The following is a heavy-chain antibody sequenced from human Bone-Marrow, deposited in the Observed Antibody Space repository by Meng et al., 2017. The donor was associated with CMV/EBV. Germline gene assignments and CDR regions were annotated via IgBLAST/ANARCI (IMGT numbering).Heavy chain of an antibody. J-gene: IGHJ3*02. CDR1: GFTFSSYG. D-gene: IGHD3-10*01. CDR3: AKLPLTSPYGSGTNDAFDI. V-gene: IGHV3-30*02. Sequence: GGSLRLSCAASGFTFSSYGMHWVRQAPGKGLEWVAFIRYDGSNKYYADFVKGRFTISRDNSKNTLYLQMNSLRAEDTAVYYCAKLPLTSPYGSGTNDAFDIWGQGTMVTVSS. CDR2: IRYDGSNK.